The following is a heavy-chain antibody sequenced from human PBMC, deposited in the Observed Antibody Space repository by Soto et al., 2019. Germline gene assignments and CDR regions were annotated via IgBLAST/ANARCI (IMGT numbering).Heavy chain of an antibody. CDR2: IWYDGSNK. J-gene: IGHJ4*02. V-gene: IGHV3-33*06. CDR1: GFTFGSYG. D-gene: IGHD1-26*01. CDR3: AKAGPNSHGRNYFDH. Sequence: HPGGSLRLSCAASGFTFGSYGMHWVRQAPGKGLEWVAVIWYDGSNKYYADSVKGRFTISRDNSKSTLYLQMNSLRAEDTAVYYCAKAGPNSHGRNYFDHWGQGTLVTVSS.